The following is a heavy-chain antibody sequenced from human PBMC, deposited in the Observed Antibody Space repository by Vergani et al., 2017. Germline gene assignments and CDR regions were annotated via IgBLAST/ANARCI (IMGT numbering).Heavy chain of an antibody. Sequence: EVQLVESGGGLVQPGGSLRLSCAASGFTFSSYEMNWVRQAPGKGLEWVSYISSSGSTIYYADSVKVRFTISRDNAKNSLYLQMNSLRAEDTAVYYCARFALTGGFDYWGQGTLVTVSS. CDR1: GFTFSSYE. J-gene: IGHJ4*02. V-gene: IGHV3-48*03. D-gene: IGHD7-27*01. CDR3: ARFALTGGFDY. CDR2: ISSSGSTI.